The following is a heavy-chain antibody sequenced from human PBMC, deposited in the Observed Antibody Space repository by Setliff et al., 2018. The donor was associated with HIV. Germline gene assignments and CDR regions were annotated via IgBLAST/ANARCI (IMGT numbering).Heavy chain of an antibody. J-gene: IGHJ4*02. CDR2: INHIGSP. V-gene: IGHV4-34*01. CDR1: GASSSVYY. Sequence: SQTLSLTCAVYGASSSVYYWSWIRQPPGKGLEWIGEINHIGSPNYNPSLKRRVTILVDQSKNQFSLKLSSVTAADTAVYYCARAASYYVSSGYWAPPKDMDYWGQGTLVTVSS. CDR3: ARAASYYVSSGYWAPPKDMDY. D-gene: IGHD3-22*01.